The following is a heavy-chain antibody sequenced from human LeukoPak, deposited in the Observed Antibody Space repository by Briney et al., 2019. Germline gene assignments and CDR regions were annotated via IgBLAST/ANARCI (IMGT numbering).Heavy chain of an antibody. Sequence: SQTLSLTCAISGDSVSSNSAAWNWIRQSPPRGLEWLGRTYYRSKWYDDYAVSVKSRITINPDTSKNQFSLQLNSVTPEDTAVYYCARDKGWFGEFSHDAFDIWGRGTLVTVSS. CDR3: ARDKGWFGEFSHDAFDI. CDR2: TYYRSKWYD. V-gene: IGHV6-1*01. CDR1: GDSVSSNSAA. J-gene: IGHJ3*02. D-gene: IGHD3-10*01.